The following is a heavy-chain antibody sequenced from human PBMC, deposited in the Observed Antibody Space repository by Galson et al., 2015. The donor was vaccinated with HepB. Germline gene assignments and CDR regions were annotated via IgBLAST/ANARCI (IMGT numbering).Heavy chain of an antibody. V-gene: IGHV4-39*01. CDR2: IYYSGST. Sequence: ETLSLTCTVSGGSISSSSYYWGWIRQPPGKGLEWIGSIYYSGSTYYNPSLKSRVTISVDTSKNQFSLKLSSVTAADTAVYYCARQGLRFVFDYWGQGTLVTVSS. CDR3: ARQGLRFVFDY. J-gene: IGHJ4*02. CDR1: GGSISSSSYY. D-gene: IGHD5-12*01.